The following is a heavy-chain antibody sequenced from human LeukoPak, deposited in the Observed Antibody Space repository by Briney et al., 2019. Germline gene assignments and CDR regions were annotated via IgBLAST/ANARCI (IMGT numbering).Heavy chain of an antibody. J-gene: IGHJ4*02. V-gene: IGHV3-53*01. CDR1: GFTVSSNY. Sequence: GGSLRLSCAASGFTVSSNYMSWVRQAPGKGLEWVSVIYSGGSTYYADSVKGRFTISRDNAKNSLYLQMNSLRAEDTAVYYCASYKYYDFWSGYSGGDYWGQGTLVTVSS. CDR2: IYSGGST. D-gene: IGHD3-3*01. CDR3: ASYKYYDFWSGYSGGDY.